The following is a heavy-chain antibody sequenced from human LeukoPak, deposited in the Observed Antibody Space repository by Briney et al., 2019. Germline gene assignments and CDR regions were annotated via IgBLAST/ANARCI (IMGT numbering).Heavy chain of an antibody. Sequence: ASVKVSCKASGGTFSSCAISWVRQAPGQGLEWMGGIIPIFGTANYAQKFQGRVTITADESTRTAYMELSSLRSEDTAVYYCARDARHRYCSSTSCYRGWLDPWGQGTLVTVSS. CDR1: GGTFSSCA. J-gene: IGHJ5*02. CDR2: IIPIFGTA. D-gene: IGHD2-2*01. CDR3: ARDARHRYCSSTSCYRGWLDP. V-gene: IGHV1-69*13.